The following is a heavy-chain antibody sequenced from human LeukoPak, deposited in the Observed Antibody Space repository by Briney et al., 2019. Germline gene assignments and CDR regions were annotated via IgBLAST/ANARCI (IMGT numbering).Heavy chain of an antibody. D-gene: IGHD3-22*01. CDR1: GGTFSSYA. V-gene: IGHV1-69*13. Sequence: ASVKVSCKASGGTFSSYAISWVRQAPGQGLEWMGGIIPIFGTANYAQKFQGRVTITADESTSTAYMELSSLRSEDTAVYYCARYGRHDYYDSSGSPRDAFDIWGQGTMVTVSS. CDR2: IIPIFGTA. CDR3: ARYGRHDYYDSSGSPRDAFDI. J-gene: IGHJ3*02.